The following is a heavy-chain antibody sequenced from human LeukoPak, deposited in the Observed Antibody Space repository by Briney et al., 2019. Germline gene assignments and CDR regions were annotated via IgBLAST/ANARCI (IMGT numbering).Heavy chain of an antibody. V-gene: IGHV1-8*01. Sequence: ASVKASCKASGYTFTSYDINWVRQATGQGLEWMGWMNPNSGNTGYAQKFQGRVTMTRNTSISTAYMELSSLRSEDTAVYYCARKRIAAAARGDWFDPWGQGTLVTVSS. J-gene: IGHJ5*02. CDR3: ARKRIAAAARGDWFDP. CDR2: MNPNSGNT. CDR1: GYTFTSYD. D-gene: IGHD6-13*01.